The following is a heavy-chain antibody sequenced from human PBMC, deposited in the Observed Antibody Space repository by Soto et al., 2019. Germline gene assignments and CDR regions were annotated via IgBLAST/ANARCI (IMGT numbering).Heavy chain of an antibody. CDR2: ISHSGNT. Sequence: VQLQESGPGLVKPSGTLSLTCAVSGGSISSGNWWSWVRQSPRKGLEWSGEISHSGNTNHNPSLKSRVTISIDKSNNQFSLKLTSVTAADTAVYYCASHRGNTYGPYDYWGQGTLVTVSS. CDR1: GGSISSGNW. J-gene: IGHJ4*02. V-gene: IGHV4-4*02. CDR3: ASHRGNTYGPYDY. D-gene: IGHD5-18*01.